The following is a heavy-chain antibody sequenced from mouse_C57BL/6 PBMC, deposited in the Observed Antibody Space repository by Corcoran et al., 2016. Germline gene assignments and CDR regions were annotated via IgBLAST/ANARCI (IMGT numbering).Heavy chain of an antibody. CDR1: GYSITSGYY. V-gene: IGHV3-6*01. CDR3: ARDSHDGLTEAY. D-gene: IGHD2-3*01. CDR2: ISYDGSN. Sequence: VQLQESGPGLVEPSQSLSLTRSVTGYSITSGYYWNWIRHCPGNKLDWMGYISYDGSNNYNPSLKTRISITRDTSKNPFFLKLNSVTTEDTATYYCARDSHDGLTEAYWGQGTLVTVSA. J-gene: IGHJ3*01.